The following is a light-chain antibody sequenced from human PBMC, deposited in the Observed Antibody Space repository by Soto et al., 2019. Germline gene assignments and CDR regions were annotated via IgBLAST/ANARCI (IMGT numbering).Light chain of an antibody. Sequence: EIVLTQSPATLSLSPGERATLSCRASRSVRSYLAWYQQKPGQAPRLLIYDASNRAAGIPARFSGSGSETDFPLTIGNLDPEDFAVYYFQQRYAGPPTPFGQGTRLEIK. CDR2: DAS. J-gene: IGKJ5*01. CDR3: QQRYAGPPTP. CDR1: RSVRSY. V-gene: IGKV3-11*01.